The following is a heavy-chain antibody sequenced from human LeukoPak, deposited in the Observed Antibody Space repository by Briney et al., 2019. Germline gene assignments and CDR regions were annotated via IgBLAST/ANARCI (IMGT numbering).Heavy chain of an antibody. V-gene: IGHV3-74*01. Sequence: GGSLRLSCAASGFTFSGNWMHWVRQAPGKGLVWVSRFHGDGGMTNYADSVKGRFTISRDNAKNTLYLQMNSLTAEDTAVYYCARVPGYSGYFYGMDVWGQGTTVTVSS. CDR2: FHGDGGMT. J-gene: IGHJ6*02. CDR3: ARVPGYSGYFYGMDV. D-gene: IGHD5-12*01. CDR1: GFTFSGNW.